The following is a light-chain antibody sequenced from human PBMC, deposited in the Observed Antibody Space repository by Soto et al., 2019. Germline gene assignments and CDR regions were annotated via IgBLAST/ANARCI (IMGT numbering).Light chain of an antibody. CDR1: QSVGST. Sequence: EVVMTPSPATLSVSPGERATLSCRASQSVGSTLAWYQQTPGQSPSLLMYGASTKSTGVPARFSGSGSATEFTLTSSILQSEDFAVYYWQQYNDWRTFGQGTKVEIK. CDR3: QQYNDWRT. V-gene: IGKV3-15*01. CDR2: GAS. J-gene: IGKJ1*01.